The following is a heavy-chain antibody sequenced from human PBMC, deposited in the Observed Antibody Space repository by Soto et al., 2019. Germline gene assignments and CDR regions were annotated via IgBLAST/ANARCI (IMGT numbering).Heavy chain of an antibody. CDR3: ARTKYCSGGSCHSDAFDS. V-gene: IGHV5-10-1*01. CDR2: IDPSDSYT. J-gene: IGHJ3*02. CDR1: GYSFTSYW. D-gene: IGHD2-15*01. Sequence: PGESLKISCKGSGYSFTSYWISWVRQMPGKGLEWMGRIDPSDSYTNYSPSFQGHVTISADKSISTAYLQWNSLTASDTAMYYCARTKYCSGGSCHSDAFDSWGQGTMVTVSS.